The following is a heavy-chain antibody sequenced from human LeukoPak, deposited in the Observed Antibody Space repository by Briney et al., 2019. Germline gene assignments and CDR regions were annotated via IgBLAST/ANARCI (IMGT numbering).Heavy chain of an antibody. J-gene: IGHJ4*02. V-gene: IGHV4-39*01. CDR1: GESFSSGPYY. CDR3: ARRDDSSGYHKIFDY. D-gene: IGHD3-22*01. Sequence: SETLSLTCAVYGESFSSGPYYWGWIRQPPGKGLEWIGNIYYGENTYYNPSLKSRVTISIDTSKNQFYLKLSSLTAADTAVYFCARRDDSSGYHKIFDYWGPGTLVTVSS. CDR2: IYYGENT.